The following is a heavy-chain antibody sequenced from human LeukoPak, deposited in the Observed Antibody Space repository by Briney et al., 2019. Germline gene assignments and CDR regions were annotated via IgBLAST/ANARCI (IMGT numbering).Heavy chain of an antibody. D-gene: IGHD6-13*01. CDR3: ARDTRIAAAGTIDY. CDR1: GGSISSYY. Sequence: SETLSLTCTVSGGSISSYYWSWIRQPPGKGLEWIAYIYYSGSSNYNPSLKSRVTISVDTSKNQFSLKLSSVTAADTAVYYCARDTRIAAAGTIDYWGQGTLVTVSS. CDR2: IYYSGSS. V-gene: IGHV4-59*12. J-gene: IGHJ4*02.